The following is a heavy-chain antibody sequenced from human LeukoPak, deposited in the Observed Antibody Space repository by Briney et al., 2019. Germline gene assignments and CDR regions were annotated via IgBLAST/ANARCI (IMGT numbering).Heavy chain of an antibody. CDR3: ARDYRNGVGGFDP. CDR1: GGTFSSYA. Sequence: SVKVSCKASGGTFSSYAISWVRQAPGQGLEWMGGIIPIFGTANYAQKFQGRVTITADESTSTAYMELSSLRSEDTAVYYCARDYRNGVGGFDPWGQGTLVTVSS. V-gene: IGHV1-69*01. J-gene: IGHJ5*02. D-gene: IGHD3-3*01. CDR2: IIPIFGTA.